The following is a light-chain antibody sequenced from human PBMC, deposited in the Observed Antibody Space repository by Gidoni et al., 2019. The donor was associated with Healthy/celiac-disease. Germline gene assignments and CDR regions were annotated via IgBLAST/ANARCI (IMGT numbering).Light chain of an antibody. V-gene: IGKV1-39*01. Sequence: DIQMTQSPSSLSASVGDRVTITCRASQSIASYLSWYQQTPGKAPKLLIYASSSLQSGVPSRFSGSGSGTDFTLTISSLQPEDFATYYCQQTYTTPPTFGQXTKVEIK. J-gene: IGKJ1*01. CDR2: ASS. CDR3: QQTYTTPPT. CDR1: QSIASY.